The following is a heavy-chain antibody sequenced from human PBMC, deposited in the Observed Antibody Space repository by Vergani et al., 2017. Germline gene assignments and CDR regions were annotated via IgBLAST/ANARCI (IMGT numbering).Heavy chain of an antibody. CDR2: INSDGSST. CDR3: TGESRQWLGNDY. Sequence: EVQLVESGGGLVQPGGSLRLSCAASGFTFSNYWMHWVRQAPGKGLVWVSRINSDGSSTGYEDSLKGGFTISRDNTKNTLSLQMNSLRAEDTAVYYCTGESRQWLGNDYWGQGTLVTVSS. D-gene: IGHD6-19*01. CDR1: GFTFSNYW. J-gene: IGHJ4*02. V-gene: IGHV3-74*01.